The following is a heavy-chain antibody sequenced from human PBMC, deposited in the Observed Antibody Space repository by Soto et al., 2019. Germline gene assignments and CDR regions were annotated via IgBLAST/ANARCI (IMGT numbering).Heavy chain of an antibody. CDR2: ISSGSKTI. V-gene: IGHV3-48*02. J-gene: IGHJ4*02. D-gene: IGHD1-26*01. Sequence: GGSLRLSCAASGFTFSGYSVNWVRQAPGKGLEWVSYISSGSKTIYYADSVKGRFTVSRDNARNSQYLQMNSLRDEDTAVYYCAREDILGARSFDYWGQGTLVTVSS. CDR3: AREDILGARSFDY. CDR1: GFTFSGYS.